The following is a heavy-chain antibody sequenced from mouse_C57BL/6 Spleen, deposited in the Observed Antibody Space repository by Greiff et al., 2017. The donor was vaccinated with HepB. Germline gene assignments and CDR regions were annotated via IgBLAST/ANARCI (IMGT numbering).Heavy chain of an antibody. V-gene: IGHV14-2*01. CDR1: GFNIKDYY. D-gene: IGHD1-1*01. CDR2: IDPEDGET. Sequence: EVQLQQSGAELVEPGASVKLSCTASGFNIKDYYMHWVKQRTEQGLEWIGRIDPEDGETKYAPKFQGKATITADTSSNTAYLQLSSLTSEDTAVYYCARGITTVAGDWYFDVWGTGTTVTVSS. J-gene: IGHJ1*03. CDR3: ARGITTVAGDWYFDV.